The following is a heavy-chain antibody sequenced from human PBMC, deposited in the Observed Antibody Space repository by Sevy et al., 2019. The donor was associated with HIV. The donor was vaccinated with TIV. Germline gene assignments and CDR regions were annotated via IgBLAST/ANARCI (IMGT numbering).Heavy chain of an antibody. J-gene: IGHJ4*02. Sequence: GGSLRLSCAASGFTFSSFGMHWVRQVPGKGLEWVSFISYDGSDKRYVDSVKGRFTISRDSSKNTLYLQMKSLRGGDTAVYYCAKDGPPYYTSGSYTYYFDYWGQGALVTVSS. CDR3: AKDGPPYYTSGSYTYYFDY. CDR2: ISYDGSDK. CDR1: GFTFSSFG. D-gene: IGHD3-10*01. V-gene: IGHV3-30*18.